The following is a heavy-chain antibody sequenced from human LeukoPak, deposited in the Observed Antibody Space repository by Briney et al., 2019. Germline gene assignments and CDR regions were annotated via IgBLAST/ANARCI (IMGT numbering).Heavy chain of an antibody. CDR1: GGTFSSYA. D-gene: IGHD4-11*01. V-gene: IGHV1-69*05. Sequence: VASVKVSCKASGGTFSSYAIRWVRQAPGQGLEWMGGIIPIFGTANYAQKFQGRVTITTDESTSTAYMELSSLRSEDTAVYYCARGVPYSNYAHDDYYYYMDVWGKGTTVTDSS. J-gene: IGHJ6*03. CDR2: IIPIFGTA. CDR3: ARGVPYSNYAHDDYYYYMDV.